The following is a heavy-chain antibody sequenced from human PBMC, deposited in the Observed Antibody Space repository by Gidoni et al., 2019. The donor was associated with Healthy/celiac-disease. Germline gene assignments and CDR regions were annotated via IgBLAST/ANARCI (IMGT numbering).Heavy chain of an antibody. CDR2: IDPSDSYT. J-gene: IGHJ5*02. Sequence: DVQLVQSGAEVKKPGESLRISCKGSGSSFTSYWISWVRQMPGKGLEWMGRIDPSDSYTNYSPSFQGHVTISADKSISTAYRQWSSLKASDTAMYYCARHSEQWLVRGWFDPWGQGTLVTVSS. V-gene: IGHV5-10-1*03. CDR3: ARHSEQWLVRGWFDP. D-gene: IGHD6-19*01. CDR1: GSSFTSYW.